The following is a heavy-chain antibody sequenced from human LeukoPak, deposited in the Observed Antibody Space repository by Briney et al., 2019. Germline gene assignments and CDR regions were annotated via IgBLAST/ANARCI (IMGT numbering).Heavy chain of an antibody. CDR3: ARNGYTSSWYRN. V-gene: IGHV3-23*03. CDR2: IHSGGST. Sequence: GGSLRLSCAASGFTFSNYAMSWVRQAPGKGLEWVSVIHSGGSTYYADSVKGRFTISRDNSKNTLYLQMNSLRAEDTAVYYCARNGYTSSWYRNWGQGTLVTVSS. J-gene: IGHJ4*02. D-gene: IGHD6-13*01. CDR1: GFTFSNYA.